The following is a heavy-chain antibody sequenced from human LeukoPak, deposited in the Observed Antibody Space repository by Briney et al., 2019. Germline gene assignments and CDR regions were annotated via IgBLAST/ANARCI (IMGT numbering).Heavy chain of an antibody. CDR3: ARAVAGRSYFDY. J-gene: IGHJ4*02. V-gene: IGHV1-3*01. CDR2: INAGNGNT. D-gene: IGHD6-19*01. CDR1: GYTFTSYA. Sequence: ASVKVSCKASGYTFTSYAMHWVRQDPGQRLEWMGWINAGNGNTKYSQKFQGRVTITRDTSASTAYMELSSLRSEDTAVYYCARAVAGRSYFDYWGQGTLVTVSS.